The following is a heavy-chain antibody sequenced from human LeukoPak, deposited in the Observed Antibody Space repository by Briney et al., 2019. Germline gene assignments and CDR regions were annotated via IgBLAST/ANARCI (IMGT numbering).Heavy chain of an antibody. D-gene: IGHD6-19*01. J-gene: IGHJ4*02. CDR2: IGSSGATI. Sequence: GGSLRLSCAASGFTFSDYYMSWIRQAPGKGLEWVSYIGSSGATIYYADSMKGRFTISRDNAKNSLYLQMNSVRAEDTAVYYCAKEEYSSGWNFDYWGQGTLVTVSS. V-gene: IGHV3-11*01. CDR1: GFTFSDYY. CDR3: AKEEYSSGWNFDY.